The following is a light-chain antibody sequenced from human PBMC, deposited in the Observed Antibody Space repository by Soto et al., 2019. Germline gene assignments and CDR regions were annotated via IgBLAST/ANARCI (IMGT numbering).Light chain of an antibody. CDR2: NND. CDR3: EAWDDSLYGAV. J-gene: IGLJ2*01. Sequence: QSVLTQPPSASGTPGQRVTISCSGSSSNIGANPINWYQQLPGTAPKLLVYNNDQRPSGVPDRFSASKSGTSASLASSGLQSEDEADYYCEAWDDSLYGAVLGGGTQLTVL. V-gene: IGLV1-44*01. CDR1: SSNIGANP.